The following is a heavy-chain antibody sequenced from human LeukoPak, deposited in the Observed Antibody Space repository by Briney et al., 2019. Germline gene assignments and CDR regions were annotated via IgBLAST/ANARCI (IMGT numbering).Heavy chain of an antibody. V-gene: IGHV3-11*05. Sequence: PGGSLTLSCTASGFIFSDYYMIWIRQAPGKGLEWVSYISSSSSYTNYADSVKGRFTISRDNAKNSLYLQMNSLRAEDTAVYYCARDGYYYYDRGYFDLWGRGTLVTVSS. D-gene: IGHD3-22*01. CDR3: ARDGYYYYDRGYFDL. CDR1: GFIFSDYY. J-gene: IGHJ2*01. CDR2: ISSSSSYT.